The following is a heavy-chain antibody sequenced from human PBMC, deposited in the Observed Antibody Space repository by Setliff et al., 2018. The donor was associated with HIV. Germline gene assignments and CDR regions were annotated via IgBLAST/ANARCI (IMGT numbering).Heavy chain of an antibody. J-gene: IGHJ3*02. CDR1: GVSISTSGYY. D-gene: IGHD3-3*01. CDR3: ARPLSPSYNFWGDAFAI. V-gene: IGHV4-39*01. CDR2: FNSSGSA. Sequence: KPSETLSLTCNVSGVSISTSGYYWGWIRQPPGKGLEWIGSFNSSGSASYNPSLRSRVVLSVDTSKNQLSLRLTSFTAADTAVYYCARPLSPSYNFWGDAFAIWGQGTLVTVSS.